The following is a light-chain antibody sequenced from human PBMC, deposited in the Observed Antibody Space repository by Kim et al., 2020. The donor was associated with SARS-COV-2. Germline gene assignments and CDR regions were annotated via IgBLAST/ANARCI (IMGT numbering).Light chain of an antibody. Sequence: QSVLTQPPPVSGAPGQRVTISCTGSSSNIGAGYDVHWYQQLPGTAPKLLIYGNSNRPSGVPDRFSGSKSDTSASLAITGLQAEDEADYYCQSFDSSLSGSVFGGGTKVTVL. CDR1: SSNIGAGYD. J-gene: IGLJ3*02. CDR3: QSFDSSLSGSV. V-gene: IGLV1-40*01. CDR2: GNS.